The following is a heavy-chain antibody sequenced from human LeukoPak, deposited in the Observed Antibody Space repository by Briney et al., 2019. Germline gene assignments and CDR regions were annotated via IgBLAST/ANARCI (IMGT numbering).Heavy chain of an antibody. CDR3: ARYSSGWYYFDY. CDR2: ISSSSTI. Sequence: QTGGSLRLSCAASGFTFSSYTMNWVRQAPGKGLEWVSYISSSSTIYYADSVKGRFTISRDNAKNSLYLQMNSLRDEDTAVYYCARYSSGWYYFDYWGQGTLVTVSS. D-gene: IGHD6-19*01. CDR1: GFTFSSYT. V-gene: IGHV3-48*02. J-gene: IGHJ4*02.